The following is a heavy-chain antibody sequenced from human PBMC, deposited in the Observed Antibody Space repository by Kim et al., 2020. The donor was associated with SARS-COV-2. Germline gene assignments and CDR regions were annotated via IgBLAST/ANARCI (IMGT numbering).Heavy chain of an antibody. J-gene: IGHJ6*02. CDR3: ARYYGGNHRARPDYYYYGMDV. V-gene: IGHV3-30-3*01. CDR2: ISYDGSNK. CDR1: GFTFSSYA. Sequence: GGSLRLSCAASGFTFSSYAMHWVRQAPGKGLEWVAVISYDGSNKYYADSVKGRFTISRDNSKNTLYLQMNSLRAEDTAVYYCARYYGGNHRARPDYYYYGMDVWGQGTTVTVSS. D-gene: IGHD4-17*01.